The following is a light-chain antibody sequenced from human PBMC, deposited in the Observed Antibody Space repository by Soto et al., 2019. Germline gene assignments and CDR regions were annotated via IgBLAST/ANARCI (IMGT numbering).Light chain of an antibody. J-gene: IGKJ5*01. CDR3: QVRTNWSIA. Sequence: IVVTQSPDTLSLSPGERATLSCRASQSVSSYLAWYQQKPGQAPRLLIYDASNRATGIPARFSGTGSGTDFTLTINNLEPEDFAVYYCQVRTNWSIAFGRGTRLEIK. CDR1: QSVSSY. V-gene: IGKV3-11*01. CDR2: DAS.